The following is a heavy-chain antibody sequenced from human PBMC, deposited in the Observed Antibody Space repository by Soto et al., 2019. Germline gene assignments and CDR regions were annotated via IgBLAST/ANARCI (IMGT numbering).Heavy chain of an antibody. CDR3: ARRGYCYGPNDY. CDR2: INHSGST. D-gene: IGHD5-18*01. J-gene: IGHJ4*02. V-gene: IGHV4-34*01. Sequence: QVQLQQWGAGLLKPSETLSLTCAVYGGSFSGYDWSWIRQPPGKGLEWSGEINHSGSTNYNASLKSRVTISVDTSKSQFSLKLSSVTAADTAVYYCARRGYCYGPNDYWVQGTLVTVSS. CDR1: GGSFSGYD.